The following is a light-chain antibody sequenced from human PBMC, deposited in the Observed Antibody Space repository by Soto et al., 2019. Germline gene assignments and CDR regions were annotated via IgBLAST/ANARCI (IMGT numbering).Light chain of an antibody. CDR1: SSDIGAYNY. J-gene: IGLJ2*01. CDR3: TSWTTSTTMI. V-gene: IGLV2-14*03. CDR2: DVN. Sequence: QSALTQPASVSGSPGQSITISCTETSSDIGAYNYVSWYQQHPGKAPKLMIYDVNIRPSGVSNRFSGSKSGNTASLTISGLQAEDEADYYCTSWTTSTTMIFGGGTQLTVL.